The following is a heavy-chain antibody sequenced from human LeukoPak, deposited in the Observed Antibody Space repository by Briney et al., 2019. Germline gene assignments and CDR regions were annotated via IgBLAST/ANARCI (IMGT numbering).Heavy chain of an antibody. V-gene: IGHV1-18*01. D-gene: IGHD6-13*01. CDR3: ARLGFRYSSQYFDS. J-gene: IGHJ4*02. CDR1: GYTFTNYD. CDR2: ISAYNGNT. Sequence: ASVKVSCKTSGYTFTNYDITWVRQAPGQGLEWMGLISAYNGNTNYAQKLQGRVSMTTDTSTSTAYMELRSLRSDDTAVYYCARLGFRYSSQYFDSWGQGTLVTVSS.